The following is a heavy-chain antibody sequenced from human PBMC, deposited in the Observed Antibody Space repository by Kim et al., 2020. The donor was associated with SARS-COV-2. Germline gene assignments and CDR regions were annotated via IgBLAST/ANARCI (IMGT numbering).Heavy chain of an antibody. CDR3: ARGYGSGSYSRFDP. Sequence: YADSVKGRFTISRDNSKNTLYLQMNSRRAEDTAVYYCARGYGSGSYSRFDPWGQGTLVTVSS. V-gene: IGHV3-33*01. J-gene: IGHJ5*02. D-gene: IGHD3-10*01.